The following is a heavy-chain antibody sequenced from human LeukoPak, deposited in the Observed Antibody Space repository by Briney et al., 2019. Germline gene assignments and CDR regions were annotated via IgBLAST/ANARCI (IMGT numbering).Heavy chain of an antibody. CDR2: ISGSGGST. V-gene: IGHV3-23*01. Sequence: GGSLRLSCAASGFTFSSYAMSWVRQAPGKGLEWVSAISGSGGSTYYADSVKGRFTISRDKNTLYLQMNSLRAEDTAVYYCAKDRVYDYVWGSYRLEWGQGTLVTVSS. CDR3: AKDRVYDYVWGSYRLE. D-gene: IGHD3-16*02. CDR1: GFTFSSYA. J-gene: IGHJ4*02.